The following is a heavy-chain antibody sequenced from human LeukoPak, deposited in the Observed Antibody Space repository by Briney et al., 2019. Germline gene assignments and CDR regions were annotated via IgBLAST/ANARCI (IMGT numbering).Heavy chain of an antibody. CDR3: ARDRGGGHMDV. CDR2: IGTTGDT. Sequence: GGSLRLSCAASGFTFTTYDMHWVRQATGKGLEWVSAIGTTGDTYYPGSVKGRFTISRENAKNSLYLQMNGLRAGDMAVYYCARDRGGGHMDVWGKGTTVTISS. D-gene: IGHD2-15*01. CDR1: GFTFTTYD. J-gene: IGHJ6*03. V-gene: IGHV3-13*01.